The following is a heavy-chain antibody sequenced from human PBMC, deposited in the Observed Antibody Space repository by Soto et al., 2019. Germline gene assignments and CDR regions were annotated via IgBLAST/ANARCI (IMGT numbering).Heavy chain of an antibody. D-gene: IGHD4-17*01. CDR1: GFTFSNAW. V-gene: IGHV3-15*01. J-gene: IGHJ6*03. Sequence: GGSLRLSCAASGFTFSNAWMSWVRQAPGKGLEWVGRIKSKTDGGTTDYAAPVKGRFTISRDDSKNTLYLQMNSLKTEDTAVYYCTTRKGEVDDYGDYDLYYYYYMDVWGKGTTVTVSS. CDR3: TTRKGEVDDYGDYDLYYYYYMDV. CDR2: IKSKTDGGTT.